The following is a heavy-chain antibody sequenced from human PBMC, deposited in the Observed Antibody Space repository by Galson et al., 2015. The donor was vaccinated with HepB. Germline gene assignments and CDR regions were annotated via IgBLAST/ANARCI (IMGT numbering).Heavy chain of an antibody. J-gene: IGHJ3*02. CDR1: GFTFSSYT. V-gene: IGHV3-23*01. D-gene: IGHD5-24*01. CDR2: ISRSGGST. CDR3: AKDMFTEMAVAFDI. Sequence: SLRLSCAASGFTFSSYTMSWVRQAPGKGLEWDSAISRSGGSTYYADSVKGRFTISRDNSKNTLYLQMNSLRAEDTAVYYCAKDMFTEMAVAFDIWGQGTMVTVSS.